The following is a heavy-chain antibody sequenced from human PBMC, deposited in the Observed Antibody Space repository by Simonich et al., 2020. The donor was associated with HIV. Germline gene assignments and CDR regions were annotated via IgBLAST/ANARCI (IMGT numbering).Heavy chain of an antibody. V-gene: IGHV1-3*01. CDR2: INAGNGNT. D-gene: IGHD1-1*01. CDR1: GYTFTTYS. CDR3: ARDSATRTDAGAFDI. Sequence: QVNLVQSGAEVKKPGASVKLSCKASGYTFTTYSMHWVRQAPGQRLEWMGWINAGNGNTKYSQKVQGRVTITRDTSASTAYMELSSLTSEDTAVYYCARDSATRTDAGAFDIWGQGTMVTVSS. J-gene: IGHJ3*02.